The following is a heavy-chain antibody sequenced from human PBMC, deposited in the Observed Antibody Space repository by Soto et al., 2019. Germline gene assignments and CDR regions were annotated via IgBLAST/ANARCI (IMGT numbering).Heavy chain of an antibody. D-gene: IGHD3-9*01. V-gene: IGHV3-7*01. Sequence: PGGSLRLSCAASGFTFSSYWMSWVRQAPGKGLEWVANIKQDGSEKYYVDSVKGRFTISRDNAKNSLYLQMNSLRAEDTAVYYCARIGRSGYDILTGYYLSAYYMDVWGKGTRVSVSS. J-gene: IGHJ6*03. CDR3: ARIGRSGYDILTGYYLSAYYMDV. CDR1: GFTFSSYW. CDR2: IKQDGSEK.